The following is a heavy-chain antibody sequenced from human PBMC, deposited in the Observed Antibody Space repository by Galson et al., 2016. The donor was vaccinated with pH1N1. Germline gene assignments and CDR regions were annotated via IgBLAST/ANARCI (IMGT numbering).Heavy chain of an antibody. CDR3: AKVSFSGASDFYDY. CDR1: SFSISSGYY. CDR2: IYHNNGPA. V-gene: IGHV4-38-2*01. D-gene: IGHD3-10*01. J-gene: IGHJ4*02. Sequence: ETLSLTCDVSSFSISSGYYWGWIRQSPGKGLEWIGNIYHNNGPAYYDPSLRDRVTMSVDTSKNQFTLKLSSVTAADTAMYYCAKVSFSGASDFYDYWGRGILVIVSS.